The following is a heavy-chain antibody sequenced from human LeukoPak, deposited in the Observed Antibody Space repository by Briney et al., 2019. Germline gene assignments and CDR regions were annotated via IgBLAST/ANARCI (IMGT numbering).Heavy chain of an antibody. CDR3: ARETRTYDFWSGYGFDP. D-gene: IGHD3-3*01. CDR1: GGSISSGGYY. J-gene: IGHJ5*02. CDR2: IYHSGST. Sequence: SQTLSLTCTVSGGSISSGGYYWSWIRQPPGKGLEWIGYIYHSGSTYYNPSLKSRVTISVDRSKNQFSLKLSSVTAADTAVYYCARETRTYDFWSGYGFDPWGQGTLVTVSS. V-gene: IGHV4-30-2*01.